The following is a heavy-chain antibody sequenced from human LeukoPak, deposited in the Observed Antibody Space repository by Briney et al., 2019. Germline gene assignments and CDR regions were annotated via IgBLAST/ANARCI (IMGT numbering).Heavy chain of an antibody. J-gene: IGHJ5*02. CDR2: IYYSGST. Sequence: SETLSLTCTVSGGSISSYYWSWIRQPPGKGLEWIGYIYYSGSTNYNPSLKSRVTISVDTSKNQFSLKLSSVTAADTAVYYCARGRLDFGVVKQNWFDPWGQGTLVTVSS. CDR3: ARGRLDFGVVKQNWFDP. D-gene: IGHD3-3*01. V-gene: IGHV4-59*12. CDR1: GGSISSYY.